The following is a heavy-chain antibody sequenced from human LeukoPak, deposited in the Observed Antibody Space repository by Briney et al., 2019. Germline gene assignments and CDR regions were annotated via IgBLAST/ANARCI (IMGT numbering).Heavy chain of an antibody. D-gene: IGHD1-26*01. Sequence: GGSLRLSCAASGFSFSRYSLSWVRQAPGKGLEWISLISSSTTYIYYADSVKGRFTISRDNAKNSVFLQMTSLRAEDTAVYYCARDLLGYFDLWGRGTLVTVSS. CDR3: ARDLLGYFDL. J-gene: IGHJ2*01. V-gene: IGHV3-21*01. CDR1: GFSFSRYS. CDR2: ISSSTTYI.